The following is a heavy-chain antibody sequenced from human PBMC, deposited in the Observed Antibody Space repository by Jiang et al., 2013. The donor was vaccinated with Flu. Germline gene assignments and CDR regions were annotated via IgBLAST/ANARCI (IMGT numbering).Heavy chain of an antibody. CDR3: ARRLGAGHAGHFLDY. CDR2: VYPSDSDT. CDR1: LLILPVTG. D-gene: IGHD6-19*01. J-gene: IGHJ4*01. Sequence: QLVESGAEIEKPGESLKISCQASWLLILPVTGSPWVPPDRPGKDLEWMGIVYPSDSDTIYTPVFQGKVIISADKSISTAYLQWSSLEASDTAMYFCARRLGAGHAGHFLDYWGRGTLVTVSS. V-gene: IGHV5-51*01.